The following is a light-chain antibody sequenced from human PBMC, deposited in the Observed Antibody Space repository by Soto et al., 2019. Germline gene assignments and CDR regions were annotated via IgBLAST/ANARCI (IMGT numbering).Light chain of an antibody. J-gene: IGKJ4*01. CDR1: QGINNW. V-gene: IGKV1-12*01. CDR3: KQSSAFPLT. CDR2: AVS. Sequence: DIQTTQSPSSVSASVGDRVTITCRASQGINNWLAWYQQKPGKAPELLIYAVSYLQSGVPSRFSGSGSGTDFTLTISSLQPEDFATYFCKQSSAFPLTFGGGTKVDIK.